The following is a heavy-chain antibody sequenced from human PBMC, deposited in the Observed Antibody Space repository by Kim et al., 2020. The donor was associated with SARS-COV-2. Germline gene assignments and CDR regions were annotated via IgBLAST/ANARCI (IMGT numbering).Heavy chain of an antibody. CDR2: ISGSGGST. CDR1: GFTFSSYA. D-gene: IGHD2-21*02. CDR3: AKGGYGGNSGGYS. J-gene: IGHJ5*02. Sequence: GGSLRLSCAASGFTFSSYAMSWVRQAPGKGLEWVSAISGSGGSTYYADSVKGRFTISRDNSKNTLYLQMNSLRAEDTAIYYCAKGGYGGNSGGYSWGQGTLVTVSS. V-gene: IGHV3-23*01.